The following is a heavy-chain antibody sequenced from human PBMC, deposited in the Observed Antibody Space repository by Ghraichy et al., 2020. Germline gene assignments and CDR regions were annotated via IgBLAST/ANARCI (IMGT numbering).Heavy chain of an antibody. CDR3: ARGRRGAASARMGFNWFDP. CDR2: VNHSGSA. J-gene: IGHJ5*02. Sequence: SETLSLTCNVFPGSLNGYYWNWIRQSPGKGLEWIGEVNHSGSASYNPSLQSRITISVAASNNQFSLIIPSVTAADSGLYFCARGRRGAASARMGFNWFDPWGQGTLVTVSS. D-gene: IGHD1-26*01. V-gene: IGHV4-34*01. CDR1: PGSLNGYY.